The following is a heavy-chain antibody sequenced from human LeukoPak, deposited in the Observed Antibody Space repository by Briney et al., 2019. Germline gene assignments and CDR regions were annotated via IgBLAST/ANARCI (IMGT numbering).Heavy chain of an antibody. V-gene: IGHV3-48*03. Sequence: PGRSLRLSCAASGFTLSSFEMNWVRQAPGKGLEWVSYIDFSGRTIYYAASVKGRFTISRDNAKNSLYLQMNSLRAEDTAVYYCARGLGSSGWYYLFDYWGQGALVTVSS. CDR2: IDFSGRTI. D-gene: IGHD6-19*01. CDR1: GFTLSSFE. J-gene: IGHJ4*02. CDR3: ARGLGSSGWYYLFDY.